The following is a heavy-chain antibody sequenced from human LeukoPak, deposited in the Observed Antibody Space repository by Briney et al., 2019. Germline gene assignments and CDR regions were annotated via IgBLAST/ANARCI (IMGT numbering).Heavy chain of an antibody. CDR2: IGANGGFI. CDR3: TKEVQRWHSYFYRPSYALDI. Sequence: TGGSLRLSCAVSGFNFDDYAIHWVRQGPGKGLEWVAGIGANGGFISYGESVKGRFTISRDNPRNSVFLQMNFLRAEDMAMYFCTKEVQRWHSYFYRPSYALDIWGQGTMVSVSS. CDR1: GFNFDDYA. J-gene: IGHJ3*02. D-gene: IGHD3-22*01. V-gene: IGHV3-9*03.